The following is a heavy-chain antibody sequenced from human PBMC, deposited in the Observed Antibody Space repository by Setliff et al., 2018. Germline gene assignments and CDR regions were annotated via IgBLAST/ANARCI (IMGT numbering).Heavy chain of an antibody. D-gene: IGHD3-3*01. CDR2: INTNTGNP. V-gene: IGHV7-4-1*02. Sequence: ASVKVSCKVSGYTFTVYTMNWVRQAPGQGLKWMGWINTNTGNPTYAQGFTGRFVFSLDTSVSTAYLQISSLKAEGTAVYYCARGSVTIFGVVLSNWFDPWGQGTLVTVSS. J-gene: IGHJ5*02. CDR1: GYTFTVYT. CDR3: ARGSVTIFGVVLSNWFDP.